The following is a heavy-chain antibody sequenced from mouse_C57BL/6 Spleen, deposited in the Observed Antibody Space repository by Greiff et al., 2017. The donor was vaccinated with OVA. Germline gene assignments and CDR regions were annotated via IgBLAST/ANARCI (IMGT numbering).Heavy chain of an antibody. CDR3: AREGAYYSNYSAWFAY. J-gene: IGHJ3*01. Sequence: EVQGVESGGGLVKPGGSLKLSCAASGFTFSSYAMSWVRQTPEKRLEWVATISDGGSYTYYPDNVKGRFTISRDNAKNNLYLQMSHLKSEDTAMYYCAREGAYYSNYSAWFAYWGQGTLVTVSA. CDR2: ISDGGSYT. CDR1: GFTFSSYA. V-gene: IGHV5-4*01. D-gene: IGHD2-5*01.